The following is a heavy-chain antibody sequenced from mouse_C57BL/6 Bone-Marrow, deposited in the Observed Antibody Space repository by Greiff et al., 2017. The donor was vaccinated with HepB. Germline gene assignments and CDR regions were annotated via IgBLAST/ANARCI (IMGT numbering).Heavy chain of an antibody. J-gene: IGHJ3*01. Sequence: VQLVESGAELVRPGASVTLSCKASGYTFTDYEMHWVKQTPVHGLEWIGAIDPETGGTAYNQKFKGKAILTADKSSSTAYMELRSLTSEDSAVYYCTIIYYYGSSYVRFAYWGQGTLVTVSA. CDR1: GYTFTDYE. CDR3: TIIYYYGSSYVRFAY. D-gene: IGHD1-1*01. V-gene: IGHV1-15*01. CDR2: IDPETGGT.